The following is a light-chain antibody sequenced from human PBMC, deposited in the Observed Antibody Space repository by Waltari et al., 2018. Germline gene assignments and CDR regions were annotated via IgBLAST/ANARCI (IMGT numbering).Light chain of an antibody. J-gene: IGKJ1*01. CDR2: DAS. Sequence: EIVLTQSPGTLAVSPGERATLPCRASQSVGRALAWYQQKPGQAPRLLIYDASSRATGISDKFSGSGSGTDFSLTISRVEPEDFAVYFCQMYVRLPVTFGQGTKVEVK. CDR3: QMYVRLPVT. V-gene: IGKV3-20*01. CDR1: QSVGRAL.